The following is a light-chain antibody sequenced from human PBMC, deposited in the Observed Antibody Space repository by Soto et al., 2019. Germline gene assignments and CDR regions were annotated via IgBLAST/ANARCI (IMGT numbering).Light chain of an antibody. Sequence: QSVLTQPPSASGTPGQRVTIPCSGSSSNIGKNTVNWYQQLPGTAPQLLIYRNNQRPSGVPDRFSGSKSGTSASLTISGLQSDDEADYYCAAWDDGLLGSVAFGGGTKLTVL. J-gene: IGLJ2*01. CDR1: SSNIGKNT. CDR2: RNN. V-gene: IGLV1-44*01. CDR3: AAWDDGLLGSVA.